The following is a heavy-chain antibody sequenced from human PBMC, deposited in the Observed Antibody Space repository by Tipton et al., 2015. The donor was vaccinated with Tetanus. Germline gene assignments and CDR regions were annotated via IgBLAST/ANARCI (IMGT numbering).Heavy chain of an antibody. Sequence: TLSLTCNVSGGSITKDYWSWIRQSPGKTLEWIGYISHSGSPNYNPSLKSRATVSVDTSKNQFSLDLTSVTAADTGVYYCARGGRDAYNNPLGAFDVWGRGTTVTVSS. V-gene: IGHV4-59*01. CDR2: ISHSGSP. CDR1: GGSITKDY. D-gene: IGHD5-24*01. J-gene: IGHJ3*01. CDR3: ARGGRDAYNNPLGAFDV.